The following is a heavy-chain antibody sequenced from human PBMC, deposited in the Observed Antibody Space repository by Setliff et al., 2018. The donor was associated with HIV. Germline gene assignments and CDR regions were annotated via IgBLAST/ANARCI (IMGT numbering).Heavy chain of an antibody. CDR2: INLGGST. D-gene: IGHD6-13*01. CDR1: GGSFSGYY. CDR3: ARIAFWAAAGINYYYYMDV. J-gene: IGHJ6*03. V-gene: IGHV4-34*01. Sequence: SETLSLTCAVYGGSFSGYYWSWIRQPPGKGLEWIGKINLGGSTSYNPSLKSRVTISIDTSKNRFSLNLGSVTAADTAVYYCARIAFWAAAGINYYYYMDVWGKGTTVTVSS.